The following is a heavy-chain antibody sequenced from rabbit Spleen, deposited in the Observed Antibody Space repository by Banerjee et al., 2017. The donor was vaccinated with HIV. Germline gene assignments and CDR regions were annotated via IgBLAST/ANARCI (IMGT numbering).Heavy chain of an antibody. CDR1: GFSFSSNW. CDR2: IDTSDGDT. CDR3: ARDLAGVIGWNFCL. D-gene: IGHD4-1*01. V-gene: IGHV1S45*01. Sequence: LEESGGGLVKPGGTLTLTCTVSGFSFSSNWICWVRQAPGKGLEWIACIDTSDGDTDYANWPKGRFTISKTSSTTVTLQMTSLTAADTATYFCARDLAGVIGWNFCLWGQGTLVTVS. J-gene: IGHJ3*01.